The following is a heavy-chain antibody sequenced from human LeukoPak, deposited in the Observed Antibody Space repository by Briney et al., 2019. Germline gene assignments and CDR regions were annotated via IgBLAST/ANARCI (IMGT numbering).Heavy chain of an antibody. J-gene: IGHJ5*02. CDR2: IYYSGST. V-gene: IGHV4-39*01. CDR1: GGSISSSSYY. Sequence: KPSETLSLTCTVSGGSISSSSYYWGWIRQPPGKGLEWIGSIYYSGSTYYNPSLKSRVTIPVDTSKNQFSLKLSSVTAADTAVYYCARQGGITMIVVVPDWFDPWGQGTLVTVSS. CDR3: ARQGGITMIVVVPDWFDP. D-gene: IGHD3-22*01.